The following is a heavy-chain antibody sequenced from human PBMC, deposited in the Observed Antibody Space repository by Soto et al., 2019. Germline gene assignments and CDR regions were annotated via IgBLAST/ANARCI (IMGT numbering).Heavy chain of an antibody. CDR2: ISWNSGSI. D-gene: IGHD6-19*01. V-gene: IGHV3-9*01. Sequence: DVQLVESGGGLVQPGRSLRLSCAASGFTFDDYAMHWVRQAPGKGLEWVSGISWNSGSIGYADSVKGRFTISRDNAKNSLYLQMNSLRAEDTALYYCAKVGSGWYDDHWYFDLWGRGTLVTVSS. CDR3: AKVGSGWYDDHWYFDL. CDR1: GFTFDDYA. J-gene: IGHJ2*01.